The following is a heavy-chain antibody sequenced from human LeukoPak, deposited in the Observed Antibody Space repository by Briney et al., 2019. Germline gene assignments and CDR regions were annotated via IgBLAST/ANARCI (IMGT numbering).Heavy chain of an antibody. CDR1: GFTFSSYA. CDR3: AKDHSSYYYYYMDV. D-gene: IGHD2-15*01. V-gene: IGHV3-30*04. CDR2: ISYDGSNK. Sequence: GGSLRLSCAASGFTFSSYAMHWVRQAPGKGLEWVAVISYDGSNKYYADSVKGRFTISRDNSKNTLYLQMNSLRAEDTAVYYCAKDHSSYYYYYMDVWGKGTTVTVSS. J-gene: IGHJ6*03.